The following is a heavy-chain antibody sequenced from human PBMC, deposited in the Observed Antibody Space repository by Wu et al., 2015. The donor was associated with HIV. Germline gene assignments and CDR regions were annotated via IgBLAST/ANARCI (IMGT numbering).Heavy chain of an antibody. CDR2: IMPVFGST. J-gene: IGHJ6*02. CDR1: GGTFNTNA. CDR3: ARARYPTGWSPGMAYFYYDGMDV. D-gene: IGHD6-19*01. Sequence: QVQLVQSGAEVKKPGSSVKVSCKASGGTFNTNAISWVRQAPGQGLEWMGGIMPVFGSTHYVQHFQGRVTIFADESTAYMELSSLTSEDTAVYFCARARYPTGWSPGMAYFYYDGMDVWGQGTTVTVSS. V-gene: IGHV1-69*12.